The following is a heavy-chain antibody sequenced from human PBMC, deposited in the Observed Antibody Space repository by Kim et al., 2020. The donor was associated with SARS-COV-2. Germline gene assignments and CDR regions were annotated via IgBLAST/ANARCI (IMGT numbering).Heavy chain of an antibody. J-gene: IGHJ4*02. Sequence: GGSLRLSCAASGFTFSNYAMHWVRQAPGKGLQWMAVIPFDGSNIHYADFVKGQFTISRDNSKNILYLEMGSLRGDDTAVYFCARGDGPGNWLIDSWVQGT. CDR1: GFTFSNYA. V-gene: IGHV3-30*04. CDR3: ARGDGPGNWLIDS. CDR2: IPFDGSNI. D-gene: IGHD4-17*01.